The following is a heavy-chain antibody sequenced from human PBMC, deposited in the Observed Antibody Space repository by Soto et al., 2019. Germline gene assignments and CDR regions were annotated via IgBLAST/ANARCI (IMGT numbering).Heavy chain of an antibody. J-gene: IGHJ4*02. V-gene: IGHV4-39*01. CDR2: IYYSGST. D-gene: IGHD6-25*01. CDR3: ARQSRLWAFDY. Sequence: RSLTCTVSGGSISSSSYYWGWIRQPPGKGLEWIGSIYYSGSTYYNPSLKSRVTISVDTSKNQFSLKLSSVTAADTAVYYCARQSRLWAFDYWGQGTLVTVSS. CDR1: GGSISSSSYY.